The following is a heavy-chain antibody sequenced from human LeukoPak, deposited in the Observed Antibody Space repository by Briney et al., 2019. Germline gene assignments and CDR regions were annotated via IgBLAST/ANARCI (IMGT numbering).Heavy chain of an antibody. CDR2: IYYSGSA. CDR3: AREDVAAAEVDY. V-gene: IGHV4-59*12. D-gene: IGHD6-13*01. J-gene: IGHJ4*02. CDR1: GGSISSYY. Sequence: SETLSLTCTVSGGSISSYYWSWIRQTPGKGLEWIGYIYYSGSAIYSPSLKSRVTISIDTSKSQFYLTLNSVTAADTAVYYCAREDVAAAEVDYWGQGTLVTVSS.